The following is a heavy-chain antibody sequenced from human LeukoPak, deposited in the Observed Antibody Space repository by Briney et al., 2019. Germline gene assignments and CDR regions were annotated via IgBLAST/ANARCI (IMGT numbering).Heavy chain of an antibody. V-gene: IGHV4-39*01. Sequence: PSETLSLTCTVSGGSISSSSYYRGWIRQPPGKGLEWIGSIYYSGGTYYNPSLKSRVTISVDTSKNQFSLKLSSVTAADTAVYYCASSKGLAGAFDIWGQGTMVTVSS. J-gene: IGHJ3*02. CDR2: IYYSGGT. CDR3: ASSKGLAGAFDI. CDR1: GGSISSSSYY. D-gene: IGHD5-12*01.